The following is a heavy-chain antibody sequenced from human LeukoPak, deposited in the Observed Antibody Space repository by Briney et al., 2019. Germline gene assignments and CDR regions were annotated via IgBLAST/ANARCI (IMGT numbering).Heavy chain of an antibody. Sequence: GGSLRLSCAASGFPFSTCSMSWIRQAPGKGLEWISYITRDSDTIHYADSVKGRFTISRDNAKNSLYLQMNNLRAEDTAVYYCAKFTLYWARDWGQGTLVTVSS. D-gene: IGHD2-15*01. V-gene: IGHV3-48*04. CDR1: GFPFSTCS. CDR3: AKFTLYWARD. CDR2: ITRDSDTI. J-gene: IGHJ4*02.